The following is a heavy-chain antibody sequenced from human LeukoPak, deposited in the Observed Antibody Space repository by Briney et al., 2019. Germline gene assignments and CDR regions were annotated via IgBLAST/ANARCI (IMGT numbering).Heavy chain of an antibody. J-gene: IGHJ4*02. CDR3: ARVTSAGLRYLDY. CDR2: INHSGST. CDR1: GGSFSGYY. Sequence: PSETLSLTCAVYGGSFSGYYWSWIRQPPGKGLEWIGEINHSGSTYYNPSLKSRVTISVDTSKNQFSLKLSSVTAADTAVYYCARVTSAGLRYLDYWGQGTLVTVSS. D-gene: IGHD4-17*01. V-gene: IGHV4-34*01.